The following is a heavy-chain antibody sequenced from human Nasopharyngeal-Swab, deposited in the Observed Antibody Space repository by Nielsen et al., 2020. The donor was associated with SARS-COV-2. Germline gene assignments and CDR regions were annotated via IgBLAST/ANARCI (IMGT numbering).Heavy chain of an antibody. Sequence: LRLSCTVSGGSISSGGYYWSWIRQHPGKGLEWIGYIYYSGSTYYNPSLKSRVTISVDTSKNQFSLKLSSVTAADTAVYYCARERELWFGADYYYYYMDVWGKGTTVTVSS. J-gene: IGHJ6*03. D-gene: IGHD3-10*01. V-gene: IGHV4-31*03. CDR1: GGSISSGGYY. CDR3: ARERELWFGADYYYYYMDV. CDR2: IYYSGST.